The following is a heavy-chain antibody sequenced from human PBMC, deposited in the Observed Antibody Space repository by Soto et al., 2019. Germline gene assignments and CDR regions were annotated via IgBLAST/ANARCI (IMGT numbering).Heavy chain of an antibody. J-gene: IGHJ4*02. D-gene: IGHD5-12*01. V-gene: IGHV4-61*01. Sequence: QVQLQESGPGLVKPSETLSLTCAVSGGSVSSGSYYWSWIRQPPGKGLEWIGYIYYSGSTNYNPSLKSRVTISIDTSKNQFSLKLSSVTAADTAVYYCARDDGYSGTDYWGQGTLVTVSS. CDR1: GGSVSSGSYY. CDR2: IYYSGST. CDR3: ARDDGYSGTDY.